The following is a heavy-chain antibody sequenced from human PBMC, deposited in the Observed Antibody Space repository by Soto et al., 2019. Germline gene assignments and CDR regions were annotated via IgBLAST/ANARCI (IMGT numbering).Heavy chain of an antibody. V-gene: IGHV3-23*01. Sequence: VGSLRLSCAASGFTFSSYAMSWVRQAPGKGLEWVSAISGSGGSTYYADSVRGRFTISRDNSKNTLYLQMNSLRAEDTAVYYCAKSLPVAAARYYYYYYGMDVWGQGTTVTVSS. D-gene: IGHD6-13*01. CDR2: ISGSGGST. CDR1: GFTFSSYA. J-gene: IGHJ6*02. CDR3: AKSLPVAAARYYYYYYGMDV.